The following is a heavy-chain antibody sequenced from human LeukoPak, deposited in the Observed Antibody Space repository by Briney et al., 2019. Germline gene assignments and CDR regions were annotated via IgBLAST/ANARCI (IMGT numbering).Heavy chain of an antibody. D-gene: IGHD4-17*01. CDR2: IYTSGST. V-gene: IGHV4-4*07. CDR3: VQNYGDYVGYHMDV. CDR1: GGSISSYY. Sequence: SETLSLTCTVSGGSISSYYWSWIRQPAGKGLEWIGRIYTSGSTNYNPSLKSRVTMSVDTSKNQFSLKLSSVTAADTAVYYCVQNYGDYVGYHMDVWGKGTTVTVSS. J-gene: IGHJ6*03.